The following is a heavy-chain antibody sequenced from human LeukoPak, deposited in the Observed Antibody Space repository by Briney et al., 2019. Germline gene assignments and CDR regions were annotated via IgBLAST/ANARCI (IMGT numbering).Heavy chain of an antibody. Sequence: SETLSLTCVVYGGSFSGYYWSWIRQPPGKGLEWIGEINHSGSTNYNPSLKSRVTISVDTSKNQFSLKLSSVTAADTAVYYCARMGGRSTMIVVVDPYCDYWGQGTLVTVSS. CDR1: GGSFSGYY. CDR2: INHSGST. V-gene: IGHV4-34*01. J-gene: IGHJ4*02. CDR3: ARMGGRSTMIVVVDPYCDY. D-gene: IGHD3-22*01.